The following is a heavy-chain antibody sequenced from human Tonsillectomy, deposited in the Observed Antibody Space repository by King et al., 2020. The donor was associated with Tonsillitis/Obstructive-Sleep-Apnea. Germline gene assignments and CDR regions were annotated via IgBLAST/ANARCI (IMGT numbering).Heavy chain of an antibody. CDR1: GGSFSGYY. D-gene: IGHD2-2*02. CDR3: ARSGFVAPDWSSTSCYSGYFDY. CDR2: INHSGST. J-gene: IGHJ4*02. V-gene: IGHV4-34*01. Sequence: VQLQQWGAGLLKPSETLSLTCAVYGGSFSGYYWSWIRQPPGKGLEWIGEINHSGSTNYNPSLKSRVTILVDTSKNKFSLKLSFVTAADTAVYYFARSGFVAPDWSSTSCYSGYFDYWGQGTLVNVSS.